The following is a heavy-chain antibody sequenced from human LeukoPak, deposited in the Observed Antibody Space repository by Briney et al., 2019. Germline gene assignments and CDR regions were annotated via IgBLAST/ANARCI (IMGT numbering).Heavy chain of an antibody. Sequence: GGSLILSCAASGFTFSSHGMSWVRQAPGEGLEWVSGIVGGAGGTYYADPVKGRFTISRDNSRNTLYLQMNSLRAEDTAVYYCANHKYSSRLYYFDYWGEGTLVTVSS. J-gene: IGHJ4*02. CDR2: IVGGAGGT. D-gene: IGHD6-13*01. CDR1: GFTFSSHG. V-gene: IGHV3-23*01. CDR3: ANHKYSSRLYYFDY.